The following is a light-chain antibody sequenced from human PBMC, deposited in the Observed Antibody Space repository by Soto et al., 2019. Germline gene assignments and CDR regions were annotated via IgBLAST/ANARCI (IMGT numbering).Light chain of an antibody. CDR1: SSDVGGYNY. CDR2: DVS. V-gene: IGLV2-14*03. J-gene: IGLJ1*01. CDR3: SSYTSSSSPDV. Sequence: QSALTQPASVSGSPGQSITISCTGTSSDVGGYNYVSWYQQHPGKAPKLMIYDVSNWPSGISNRFSGSKSGNTASLTISGLQAEDEADYYCSSYTSSSSPDVFGTGTKVTVL.